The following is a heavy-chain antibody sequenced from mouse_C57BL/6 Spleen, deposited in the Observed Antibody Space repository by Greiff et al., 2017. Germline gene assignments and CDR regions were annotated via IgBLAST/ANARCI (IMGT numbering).Heavy chain of an antibody. CDR2: ISDGCSYT. D-gene: IGHD1-1*01. Sequence: DVMLVASGGGLVKPGGSLKLSCAASGFTFSSYAMSWVRQTPEKRLEWVATISDGCSYTYYPDNVKGRFTISRDNAKNNLYLQMSHLKSEDTAMYYCARVRDYAMDYWGQGTSVTVSS. V-gene: IGHV5-4*03. J-gene: IGHJ4*01. CDR1: GFTFSSYA. CDR3: ARVRDYAMDY.